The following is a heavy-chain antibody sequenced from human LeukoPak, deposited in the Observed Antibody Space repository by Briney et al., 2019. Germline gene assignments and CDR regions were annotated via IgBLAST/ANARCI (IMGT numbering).Heavy chain of an antibody. CDR2: IYYSGST. J-gene: IGHJ4*02. V-gene: IGHV4-59*08. CDR3: ARTTGGGNNEY. CDR1: GASINSYY. Sequence: PSETLSLTCTVSGASINSYYWSWIRQPPGKGLEWIGNIYYSGSTNYNPSLNSRVTISVDTSKSHFSLKLSSVTAADTAMYYCARTTGGGNNEYWGQGTLVTVSS. D-gene: IGHD2-8*02.